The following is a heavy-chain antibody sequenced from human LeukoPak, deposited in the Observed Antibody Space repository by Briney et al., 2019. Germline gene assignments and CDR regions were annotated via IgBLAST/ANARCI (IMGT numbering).Heavy chain of an antibody. CDR1: GFTASSNY. Sequence: GGSLRLSCAASGFTASSNYMSWVRQAPGKGLEWVSVIYSSGSTHYAASVKGRFPISRHISQSTLLLEMNSLRAEDTAVYFCARVDYYDRSGYYTWYFDLWGRGTQVTVSS. J-gene: IGHJ2*01. CDR3: ARVDYYDRSGYYTWYFDL. V-gene: IGHV3-53*04. CDR2: IYSSGST. D-gene: IGHD3-22*01.